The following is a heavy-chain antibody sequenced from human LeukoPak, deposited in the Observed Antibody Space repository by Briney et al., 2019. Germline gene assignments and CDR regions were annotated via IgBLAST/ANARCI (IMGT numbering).Heavy chain of an antibody. Sequence: GESLKISCRDSGYSFTNYWIGWVRQMPGKGLEWMGIIHAADSHTKYSPSFQGQVTISVDKSISTAYLQWSGLKASDTAIYYCAGARNGVYRWDYWGQGTLVTVSS. J-gene: IGHJ4*02. CDR1: GYSFTNYW. CDR2: IHAADSHT. D-gene: IGHD4-17*01. CDR3: AGARNGVYRWDY. V-gene: IGHV5-51*01.